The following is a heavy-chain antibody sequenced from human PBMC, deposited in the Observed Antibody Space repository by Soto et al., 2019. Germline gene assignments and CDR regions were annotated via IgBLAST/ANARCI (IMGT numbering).Heavy chain of an antibody. Sequence: SETLSLTCTVSGGSSSSGNYYWSWIRQPPGKGLEWIGYIYYTGDTYYSSSLKSRVTISIDTSKNQFSLKLNSVTAADTAVYYGARGVYSEKYGLDVWGQGTTVTVSS. V-gene: IGHV4-30-4*01. CDR2: IYYTGDT. CDR1: GGSSSSGNYY. J-gene: IGHJ6*02. D-gene: IGHD2-21*01. CDR3: ARGVYSEKYGLDV.